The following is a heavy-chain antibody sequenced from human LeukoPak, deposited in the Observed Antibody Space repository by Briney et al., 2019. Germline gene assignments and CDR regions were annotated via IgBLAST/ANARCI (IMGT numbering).Heavy chain of an antibody. CDR2: ISGSGGST. Sequence: GGSLRLSCAASGFTFSTYAVNWVRQAPGKGLEWVSAISGSGGSTYYADSVKGRFTISRDNSKNTLYLQMNSLRAEDTAVYYCAKDYLDSGIYFIGYYFDHWGQGTLVTVSS. V-gene: IGHV3-23*01. CDR3: AKDYLDSGIYFIGYYFDH. D-gene: IGHD1-26*01. CDR1: GFTFSTYA. J-gene: IGHJ4*02.